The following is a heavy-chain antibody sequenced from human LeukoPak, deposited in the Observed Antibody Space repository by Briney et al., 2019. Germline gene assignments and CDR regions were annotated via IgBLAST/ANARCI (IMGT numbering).Heavy chain of an antibody. CDR1: GGTFSSYA. CDR3: AISQGTYYYDSSGPITTYRSLDY. Sequence: ASVKVSCKASGGTFSSYALSWVRQAPGQGLEWMGGIIPIFGTAHYAQKSQGRVTITTDESTSTAYMEMSSLRSEDTAVYYCAISQGTYYYDSSGPITTYRSLDYWGQGTLVTVSS. J-gene: IGHJ4*02. V-gene: IGHV1-69*05. CDR2: IIPIFGTA. D-gene: IGHD3-22*01.